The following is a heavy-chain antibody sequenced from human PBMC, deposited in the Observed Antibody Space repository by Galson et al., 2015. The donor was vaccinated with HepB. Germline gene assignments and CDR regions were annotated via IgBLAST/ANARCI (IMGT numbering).Heavy chain of an antibody. J-gene: IGHJ6*02. V-gene: IGHV7-4-1*02. CDR2: INTNTGNP. Sequence: SVKVSCKASGYTFTTYSINWVRQAPGQGLEWMGWINTNTGNPTYAQGFTGRFVFSLDTSDSTAYLHISNLKPEDTAVYYCAREHVFWSGPHILYYYYDMDVWGQGTTVTVSS. CDR3: AREHVFWSGPHILYYYYDMDV. CDR1: GYTFTTYS. D-gene: IGHD3-3*01.